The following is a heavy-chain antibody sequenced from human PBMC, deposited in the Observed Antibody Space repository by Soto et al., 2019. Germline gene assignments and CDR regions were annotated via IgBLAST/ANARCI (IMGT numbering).Heavy chain of an antibody. Sequence: GGSLRLSCAASGFTFSSYSMNWVRQAPGKGLEWVSSISSSSSYKYYADSVKGRFTISRDNAKNSLYLQMNSLRAEDTAVYYCARSGYDAFDIWGQGTMVTVSS. CDR1: GFTFSSYS. J-gene: IGHJ3*02. CDR2: ISSSSSYK. D-gene: IGHD5-18*01. CDR3: ARSGYDAFDI. V-gene: IGHV3-21*01.